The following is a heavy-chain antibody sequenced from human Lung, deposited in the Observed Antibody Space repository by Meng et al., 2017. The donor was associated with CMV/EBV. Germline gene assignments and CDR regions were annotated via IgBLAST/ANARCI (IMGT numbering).Heavy chain of an antibody. D-gene: IGHD6-19*01. CDR2: INTNTGNP. CDR1: GYIFTSYA. J-gene: IGHJ4*02. CDR3: ARDKIAVAGITGDY. Sequence: GQLVLLGFWLKNPVTSVKVSCKASGYIFTSYAMNWVRQAPGQGLEWMGWINTNTGNPTYAQGFTGRFVFSLDTSVSTAYLQISSLKAEDTAVYYCARDKIAVAGITGDYWGQGTLVTVSS. V-gene: IGHV7-4-1*02.